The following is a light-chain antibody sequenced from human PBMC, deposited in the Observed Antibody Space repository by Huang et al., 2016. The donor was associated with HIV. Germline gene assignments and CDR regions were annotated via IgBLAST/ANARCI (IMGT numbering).Light chain of an antibody. J-gene: IGKJ1*01. V-gene: IGKV1-5*03. Sequence: DIQMTQSPSTLSASVGDRVTITCRASQSISYWFAWYQQKPGKAPNLLIYKAFSLQSGVPSRFSGSGSGTEFTLTISSLQPDDFASYYCQQYHSYSWTFGQGTKVEIK. CDR3: QQYHSYSWT. CDR2: KAF. CDR1: QSISYW.